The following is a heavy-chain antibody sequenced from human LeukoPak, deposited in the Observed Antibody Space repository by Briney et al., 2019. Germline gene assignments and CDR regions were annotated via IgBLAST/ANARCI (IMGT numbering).Heavy chain of an antibody. CDR1: GFTLKIYP. CDR2: ISHDGSDT. V-gene: IGHV3-30*04. Sequence: GGFLRLSCAASGFTLKIYPMHWVRQAPGKGLEWLSVISHDGSDTNNADSVKGRFTISRDNPKNTIYLQLNSLRPEDTAMYYCAREGVQTTVDAFDIWGLGTMVIVSS. CDR3: AREGVQTTVDAFDI. J-gene: IGHJ3*02. D-gene: IGHD4-17*01.